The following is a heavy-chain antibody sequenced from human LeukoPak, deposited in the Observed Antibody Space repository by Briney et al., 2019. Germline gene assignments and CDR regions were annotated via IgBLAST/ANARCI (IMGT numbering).Heavy chain of an antibody. D-gene: IGHD1-1*01. CDR1: GGSISSGIYY. V-gene: IGHV4-39*02. J-gene: IGHJ5*02. CDR3: ARKTWTALDNWFDP. CDR2: IFYSGST. Sequence: SETLSLTCTVSGGSISSGIYYWGWIRQPPGKGLEWIGNIFYSGSTYYNPSLKSRLTISVDTSKNHFSLSLNSVTAADTAVYFCARKTWTALDNWFDPWGQGTLVTVSS.